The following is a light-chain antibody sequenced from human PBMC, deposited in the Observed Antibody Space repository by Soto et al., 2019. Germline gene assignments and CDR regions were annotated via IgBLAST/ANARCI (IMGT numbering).Light chain of an antibody. V-gene: IGKV3-20*01. Sequence: EIVLTQSPGTLSLSPGDTATLSCRASQSFSSSYLAWYQHKPGQAPKLLLYGVSARAAGIPDRFSGSGFGTDFTLTISRLEPEDFAVYYCQQYNNWPPYTFGQGTKLEIK. J-gene: IGKJ2*01. CDR1: QSFSSSY. CDR3: QQYNNWPPYT. CDR2: GVS.